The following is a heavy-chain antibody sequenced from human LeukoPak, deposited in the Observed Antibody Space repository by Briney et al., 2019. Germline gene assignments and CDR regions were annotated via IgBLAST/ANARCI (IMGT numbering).Heavy chain of an antibody. D-gene: IGHD4-23*01. Sequence: GRSLRLSCAASGFTFSSYGMHWVRQAPGKGLEWVAVIWYDGSNKYYADSVKGRFTISRDNSKNMLYLQMNSLRAEDTAVYYCARVQNDYGGNPYFDYWGQGTLVTVPS. CDR1: GFTFSSYG. J-gene: IGHJ4*02. V-gene: IGHV3-33*01. CDR3: ARVQNDYGGNPYFDY. CDR2: IWYDGSNK.